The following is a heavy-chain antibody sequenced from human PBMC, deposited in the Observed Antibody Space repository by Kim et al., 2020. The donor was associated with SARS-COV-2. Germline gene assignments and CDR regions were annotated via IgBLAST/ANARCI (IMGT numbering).Heavy chain of an antibody. CDR2: ISSSSSTI. CDR1: GFTFSSYS. V-gene: IGHV3-48*02. CDR3: ARDEDSYRSSWYGYYYYGMDV. J-gene: IGHJ6*02. D-gene: IGHD6-13*01. Sequence: GGSLRLSCAASGFTFSSYSMNWVRQAPGKGLEWVSYISSSSSTIYYADSVKGRFTISRDNAKNSLYLQMNSLRDEDTAVYYCARDEDSYRSSWYGYYYYGMDVWGQRTTVTV.